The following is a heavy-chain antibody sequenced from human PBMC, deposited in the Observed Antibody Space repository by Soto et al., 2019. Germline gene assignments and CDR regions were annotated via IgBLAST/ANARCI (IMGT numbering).Heavy chain of an antibody. CDR3: ARGRSGWYYFDY. J-gene: IGHJ4*02. D-gene: IGHD6-19*01. CDR2: LSGGGGDS. CDR1: GFSFSSYA. Sequence: GGSLRLSCAASGFSFSSYAMTWVRQAPGMGLDWVSSLSGGGGDSYYADSVKGRFTISRDNSKDTLYLQMNSLRAEDTAVYYCARGRSGWYYFDYWRQGTLVTVSS. V-gene: IGHV3-23*01.